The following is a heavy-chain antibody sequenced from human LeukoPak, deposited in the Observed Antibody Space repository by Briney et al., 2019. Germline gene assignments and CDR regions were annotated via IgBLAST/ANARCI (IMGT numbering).Heavy chain of an antibody. CDR2: IDRSGST. J-gene: IGHJ4*02. Sequence: SETLSLTCAVYGVSFSGYYWSWIRQPPGKGLEWIGEIDRSGSTNYNPSLKSRVTISVDTSKNQFSLKVSSVTAADTAVYYCTRGLGVGATRDYWGQGTLVTVSS. V-gene: IGHV4-34*01. D-gene: IGHD1-26*01. CDR3: TRGLGVGATRDY. CDR1: GVSFSGYY.